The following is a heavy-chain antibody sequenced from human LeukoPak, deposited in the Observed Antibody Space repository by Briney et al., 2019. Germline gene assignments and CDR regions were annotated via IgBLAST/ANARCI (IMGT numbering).Heavy chain of an antibody. CDR1: GFTFSNAW. CDR3: ARDRGWLQLAYYYYGMDV. V-gene: IGHV3-30-3*01. D-gene: IGHD5-24*01. CDR2: ISYDGSNK. J-gene: IGHJ6*02. Sequence: PGGSLRLSCAASGFTFSNAWMSWVRQAPGKGLEWVAVISYDGSNKYYADSVKGRFTISRDNSKNTLYLQMNSLRAEDTAVYYCARDRGWLQLAYYYYGMDVWGQGTTVTVSS.